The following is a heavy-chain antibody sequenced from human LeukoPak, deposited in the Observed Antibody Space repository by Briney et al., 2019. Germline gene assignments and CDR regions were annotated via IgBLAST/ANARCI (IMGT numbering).Heavy chain of an antibody. D-gene: IGHD6-13*01. CDR3: ARSHSVAAAVFY. CDR1: GFTFSSYA. Sequence: GRSLRLSCAASGFTFSSYAMHWVRQAPGKGLEWVAVISYDGSNKYYADSVKGRFTISRDNSKNTLYLQMNSLRAEDTAVYYCARSHSVAAAVFYWGQGTLVTVSS. CDR2: ISYDGSNK. J-gene: IGHJ4*02. V-gene: IGHV3-30*04.